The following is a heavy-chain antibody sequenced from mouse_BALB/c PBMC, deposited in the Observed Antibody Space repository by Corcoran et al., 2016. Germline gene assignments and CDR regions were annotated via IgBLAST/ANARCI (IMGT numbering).Heavy chain of an antibody. Sequence: QIQLVQSGPELKKHGETVKISCKASGYTFTNYGMNWVKQAPGKGLKWMGWINTYTGEPTYADDFKGRFAFSLETSASTAYLQINNLKNEDMATYVCARGAVPYAMDYWGQGTSVTVSS. CDR1: GYTFTNYG. J-gene: IGHJ4*01. CDR2: INTYTGEP. CDR3: ARGAVPYAMDY. V-gene: IGHV9-1*02.